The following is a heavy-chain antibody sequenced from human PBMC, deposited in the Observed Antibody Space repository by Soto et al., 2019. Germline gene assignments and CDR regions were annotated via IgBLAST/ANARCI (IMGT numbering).Heavy chain of an antibody. CDR2: IWYDGSNK. Sequence: QVQLVESGGGVVQPGRSLRLSCAASGFTFSNYGMHWVRQAPGKGLEWVAVIWYDGSNKYYVDSVKGRFSISRDNSKNALYLQMNSLRAEDTAVYYCAREETGSLDYWGQGTLVTGSS. CDR3: AREETGSLDY. CDR1: GFTFSNYG. J-gene: IGHJ4*02. V-gene: IGHV3-33*01. D-gene: IGHD3-9*01.